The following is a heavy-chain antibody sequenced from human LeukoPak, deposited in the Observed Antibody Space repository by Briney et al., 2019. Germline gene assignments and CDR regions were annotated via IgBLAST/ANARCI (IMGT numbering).Heavy chain of an antibody. Sequence: SETLSPTCTVSGASISTYYWSWIRQPAGKGLEWVGRVSTSGNTNYNPSLKSRLTMSVDTPKNQFSLRLSSVTAADTAVYYCARLRVPVVPAAIRGYYYMDVWGKGTTVTVSS. CDR2: VSTSGNT. CDR3: ARLRVPVVPAAIRGYYYMDV. CDR1: GASISTYY. D-gene: IGHD2-2*02. J-gene: IGHJ6*03. V-gene: IGHV4-4*07.